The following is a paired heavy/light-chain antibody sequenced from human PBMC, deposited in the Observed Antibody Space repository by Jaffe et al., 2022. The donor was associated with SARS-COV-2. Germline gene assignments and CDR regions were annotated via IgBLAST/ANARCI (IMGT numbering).Light chain of an antibody. CDR2: DAS. Sequence: EIVLTQSPATLSLSPGERATLSCRASQSVSSYLAWYQQKPGQAPRLLIYDASNRATGIPARFSGSGSGTDFTLTISSLEPEDFAVYYCQQRSNWPPTFGPGTKVDIK. CDR1: QSVSSY. V-gene: IGKV3-11*01. J-gene: IGKJ3*01. CDR3: QQRSNWPPT.
Heavy chain of an antibody. CDR3: ARDHNSSGGKPPTSSDY. Sequence: QVQLVESGGGVVQPGRSLRLSCAASGFTFSSYAMHWVRQAPGKGLEWVAVISYDGSNKYYADSVKGRFTISRDNSKNTLYLQMNSLRAEDTAVYYCARDHNSSGGKPPTSSDYWGQGTLVTVSS. CDR1: GFTFSSYA. D-gene: IGHD3-22*01. V-gene: IGHV3-30*04. J-gene: IGHJ4*02. CDR2: ISYDGSNK.